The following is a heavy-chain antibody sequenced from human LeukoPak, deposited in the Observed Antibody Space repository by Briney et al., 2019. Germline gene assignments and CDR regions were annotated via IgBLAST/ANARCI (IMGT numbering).Heavy chain of an antibody. CDR2: IYTSGST. J-gene: IGHJ4*02. Sequence: SQTLSLTCTVSGGSISSYYWSWIRQAAGKGLEWIGLIYTSGSTSYNPSLKSRVTISVDKSKNQLSLKLSSVTAADTAVYYCAGLYYWGQGTLVTVSS. V-gene: IGHV4-4*07. CDR3: AGLYY. CDR1: GGSISSYY.